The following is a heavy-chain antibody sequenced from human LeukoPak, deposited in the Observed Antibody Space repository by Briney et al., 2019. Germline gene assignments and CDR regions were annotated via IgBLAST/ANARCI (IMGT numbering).Heavy chain of an antibody. CDR3: ARRRYYDGSGYLE. D-gene: IGHD3-22*01. CDR1: GDSVSRSDSY. V-gene: IGHV4-39*01. CDR2: IYYSGRT. Sequence: SETLSLTCSVSGDSVSRSDSYWDWIRQPPGKGLEWIGTIYYSGRTYYSPSLKSRVTMSVDPSNNQCSLTLRPVTAADTAVYYCARRRYYDGSGYLEWGQGTLLSVSS. J-gene: IGHJ1*01.